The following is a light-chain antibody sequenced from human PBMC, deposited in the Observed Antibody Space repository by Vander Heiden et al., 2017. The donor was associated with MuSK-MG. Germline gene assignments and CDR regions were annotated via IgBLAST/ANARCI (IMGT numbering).Light chain of an antibody. CDR2: EIS. J-gene: IGLJ2*01. CDR3: CSYAGSGTFV. Sequence: QSALTRPASVSGSPGQSITISCTGSRSDIGSFNLVSWFQQHPGKAPKLMIYEISERPSGVSDRFSGSRSGNTASLTISGLQTEDEADYYCCSYAGSGTFVFGGGTKLTVL. CDR1: RSDIGSFNL. V-gene: IGLV2-23*02.